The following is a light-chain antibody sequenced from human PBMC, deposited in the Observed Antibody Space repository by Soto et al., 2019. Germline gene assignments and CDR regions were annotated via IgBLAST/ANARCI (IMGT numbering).Light chain of an antibody. CDR3: QQYYSTPLT. J-gene: IGKJ4*01. Sequence: DIVMTQSPDSLAVSLGERATINCKSSQSVLYRSNNKNYLAWYQQKPGQPPKLPIYWASTRESGVPDRFSGSGSETDFTLTISSLQAEDVAVYYCQQYYSTPLTFGGGTKVEIK. CDR1: QSVLYRSNNKNY. CDR2: WAS. V-gene: IGKV4-1*01.